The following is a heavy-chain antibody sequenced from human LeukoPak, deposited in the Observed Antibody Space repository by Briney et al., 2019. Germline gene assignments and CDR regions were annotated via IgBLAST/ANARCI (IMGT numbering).Heavy chain of an antibody. Sequence: PSQTLSLTCTVSGGSISSGGYYMSWIRQAPGKGLEWVSYISSSGSTIYYTDSVKGRFTISRDNAKNSVYLQMNSLRAEDTAVYYCARDRGGPPGDYDLWSGYVDYWGQGTLVTVSS. J-gene: IGHJ4*02. V-gene: IGHV3-11*04. D-gene: IGHD3-3*01. CDR2: ISSSGSTI. CDR3: ARDRGGPPGDYDLWSGYVDY. CDR1: GGSISSGGYY.